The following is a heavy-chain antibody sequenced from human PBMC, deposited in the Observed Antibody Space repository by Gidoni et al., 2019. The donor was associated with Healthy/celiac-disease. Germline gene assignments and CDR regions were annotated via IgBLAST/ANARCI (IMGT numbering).Heavy chain of an antibody. CDR2: ISGSDGST. V-gene: IGHV3-23*01. J-gene: IGHJ6*02. CDR1: GFTFSSYA. Sequence: VQLLESGGGSVQPGGSLRLSCAPSGFTFSSYAMSWVRQAPGKGLEWVSAISGSDGSTYYADSVKGRFTISRDNSKNTLYLQMNSLRAEDTAVYYCAKDGAAAGPMDVWGQGTTVTVSS. CDR3: AKDGAAAGPMDV. D-gene: IGHD6-13*01.